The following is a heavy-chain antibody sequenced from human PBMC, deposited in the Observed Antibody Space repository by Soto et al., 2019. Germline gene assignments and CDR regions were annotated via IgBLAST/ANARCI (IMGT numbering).Heavy chain of an antibody. CDR1: GFTFSSYG. J-gene: IGHJ3*02. D-gene: IGHD3-16*02. CDR3: ARERPFGGVIAIQDAFDI. Sequence: QVQLVESGGGVVQPGRSLRLSCAASGFTFSSYGMHWVRQAPGKGLEWVAVIWYDGSNKYYADSVKGRFTISRDNSKNTLYLQMNSLRAEDTAVYYCARERPFGGVIAIQDAFDIWGQGTMVTVSS. V-gene: IGHV3-33*01. CDR2: IWYDGSNK.